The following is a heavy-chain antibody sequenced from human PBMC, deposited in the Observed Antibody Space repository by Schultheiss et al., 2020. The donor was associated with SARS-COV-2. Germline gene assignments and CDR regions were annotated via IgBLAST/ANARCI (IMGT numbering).Heavy chain of an antibody. D-gene: IGHD6-19*01. CDR2: MYYSGST. Sequence: SETLSLTCTVSGASITAFYWSWIRQPPGKGLEWIGFMYYSGSTTYNPSLKSRVTMSVDSSNQFSLRLSSVTASDTAVYYCARQEWLVPPGVDYWGQGTLVTVSS. V-gene: IGHV4-59*01. J-gene: IGHJ4*02. CDR1: GASITAFY. CDR3: ARQEWLVPPGVDY.